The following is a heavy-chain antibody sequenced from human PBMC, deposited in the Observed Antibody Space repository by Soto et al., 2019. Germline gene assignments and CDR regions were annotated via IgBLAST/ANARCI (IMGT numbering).Heavy chain of an antibody. J-gene: IGHJ6*02. D-gene: IGHD6-13*01. CDR1: TGTFSSYA. V-gene: IGHV1-69*06. Sequence: QVQLVQSGAEVKKPGSSEKVSCKASTGTFSSYAISWVRQAPGQGLQWMGGIIPIFGTANYAQKSQGRVTITADKSTSTTFMELSSLSSEETAVYYCARIRAPRPTPYSSSPHGMDVWGQGTTVTVFS. CDR3: ARIRAPRPTPYSSSPHGMDV. CDR2: IIPIFGTA.